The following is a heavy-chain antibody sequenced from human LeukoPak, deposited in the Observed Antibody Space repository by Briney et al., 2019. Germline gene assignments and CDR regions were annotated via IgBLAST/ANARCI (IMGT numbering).Heavy chain of an antibody. Sequence: PGGSLRLSCAASGFTFNTYSMHWVRHAPGKGLEWVSLISWDGGSTYYADSVKGRFTISRDNSKNSLYLQMNSLRTEDTALYYCAKAPHRYCSSTSCLFDYWGQGTLVTVSS. CDR2: ISWDGGST. CDR1: GFTFNTYS. J-gene: IGHJ4*02. V-gene: IGHV3-43*01. D-gene: IGHD2-2*01. CDR3: AKAPHRYCSSTSCLFDY.